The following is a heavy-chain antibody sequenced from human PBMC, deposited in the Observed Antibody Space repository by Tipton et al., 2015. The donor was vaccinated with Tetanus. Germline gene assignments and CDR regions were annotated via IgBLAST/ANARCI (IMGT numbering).Heavy chain of an antibody. CDR2: INHSGST. CDR3: ARHYGNYGMDV. D-gene: IGHD4-17*01. J-gene: IGHJ6*02. V-gene: IGHV4-34*01. Sequence: TLSLTCAVYGGSFSGYYWSWIRQPPGKGLEWIGEINHSGSTNYNPSLKSRVTISVDTSKNQFSLKLSSVTAADTAVYYCARHYGNYGMDVWGQGTTVTVSS. CDR1: GGSFSGYY.